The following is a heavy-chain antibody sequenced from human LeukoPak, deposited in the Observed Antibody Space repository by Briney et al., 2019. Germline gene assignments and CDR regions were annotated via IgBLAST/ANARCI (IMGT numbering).Heavy chain of an antibody. CDR2: MNPNSGNT. CDR1: GYTFTSYD. CDR3: ARGSKRWLQFGY. J-gene: IGHJ4*02. V-gene: IGHV1-8*01. Sequence: RASVKVSCKASGYTFTSYDINWVRQATGQGLEWMGWMNPNSGNTGYAQKFQGRVTMTRSTSISTAYMELSSLRSEDTAVYYCARGSKRWLQFGYWGQGTLVTVSS. D-gene: IGHD5-12*01.